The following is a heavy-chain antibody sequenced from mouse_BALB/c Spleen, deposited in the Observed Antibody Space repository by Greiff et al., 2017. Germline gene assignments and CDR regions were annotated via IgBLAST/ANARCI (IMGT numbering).Heavy chain of an antibody. Sequence: VQLQQSGPELVKPGASVKISCKASGYSFTGYFMNWVKQSHGKSLEWIGGINPNNGGTSYNQKFKGKATLTVDKSSSTAYMELRSLTSEDSAVYYCARWGGYDGTYYAMDYWGQGTSVTVSS. CDR2: INPNNGGT. V-gene: IGHV1-20*01. J-gene: IGHJ4*01. CDR3: ARWGGYDGTYYAMDY. CDR1: GYSFTGYF. D-gene: IGHD2-2*01.